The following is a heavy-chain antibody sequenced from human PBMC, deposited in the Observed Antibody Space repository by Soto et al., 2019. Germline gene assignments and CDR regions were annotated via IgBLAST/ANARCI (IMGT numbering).Heavy chain of an antibody. CDR2: IWYDGSNT. CDR1: GFIFGTYG. CDR3: ARGETGATRYYYYYGMDV. V-gene: IGHV3-33*01. Sequence: QVQLVESGGGVVQPGRSLRLSCAASGFIFGTYGMHWVRQAPGKGLEWVAVIWYDGSNTDYADSVKGRFTISRDNSKNTLYLQMNSLRAEDTGVYYCARGETGATRYYYYYGMDVWGQGTTVTVSS. D-gene: IGHD1-1*01. J-gene: IGHJ6*02.